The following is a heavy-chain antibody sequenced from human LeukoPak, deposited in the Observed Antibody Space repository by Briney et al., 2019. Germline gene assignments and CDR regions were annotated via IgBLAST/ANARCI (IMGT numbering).Heavy chain of an antibody. CDR3: ARGALNYDFWSGYYSSWFDP. CDR2: MNPNSGNT. CDR1: GYTFTSYD. J-gene: IGHJ5*02. D-gene: IGHD3-3*01. Sequence: ASVKVSCKASGYTFTSYDINWVRQATGQGLEWMGWMNPNSGNTGYAQKFQGRVTMTRNTSISTAYMELRSLRSDDTAVYYCARGALNYDFWSGYYSSWFDPWGQGTLVTVSS. V-gene: IGHV1-8*01.